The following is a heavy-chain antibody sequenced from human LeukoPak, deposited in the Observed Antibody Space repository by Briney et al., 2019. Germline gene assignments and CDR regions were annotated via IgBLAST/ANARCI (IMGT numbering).Heavy chain of an antibody. CDR3: ARETSLPGYAGGLGFNY. D-gene: IGHD6-19*01. CDR2: IDDIGNT. Sequence: PSETLSLTCTVSGGSIIGWYWSWIRQPPGKGLEWIGNIDDIGNTNYNPSLKIRGTMSVDTSKNQAFLNLQSVTAADTAVYYCARETSLPGYAGGLGFNYWGQGTLVTVSS. CDR1: GGSIIGWY. V-gene: IGHV4-59*01. J-gene: IGHJ4*02.